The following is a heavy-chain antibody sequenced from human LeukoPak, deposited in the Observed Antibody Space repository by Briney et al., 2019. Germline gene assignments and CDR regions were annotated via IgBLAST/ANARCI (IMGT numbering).Heavy chain of an antibody. Sequence: GGSLRLSCAASGFTFDDYAMHWVRQAPEKGLEWVSGISWNSGSIGYADSVKGRFTISRDNAKNSLYLQMNSLRAEDTALYYCAKDSGVRGVIINLFDYWGQGTLVTVSS. CDR1: GFTFDDYA. CDR2: ISWNSGSI. J-gene: IGHJ4*02. V-gene: IGHV3-9*01. D-gene: IGHD3-10*01. CDR3: AKDSGVRGVIINLFDY.